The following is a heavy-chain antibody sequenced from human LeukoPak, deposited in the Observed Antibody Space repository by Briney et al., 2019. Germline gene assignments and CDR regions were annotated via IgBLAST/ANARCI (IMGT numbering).Heavy chain of an antibody. V-gene: IGHV3-23*01. CDR1: GFTFSSYA. CDR2: ISGSGGAGT. J-gene: IGHJ6*02. CDR3: VKDRGGSPFYGMDV. D-gene: IGHD1-26*01. Sequence: GGSLRLSCAGSGFTFSSYAMSWIRQAPGKGLEWVSTISGSGGAGTYYADSVKGRFTVSRDNSRNTLYLPMNSLRAEDTAVYYCVKDRGGSPFYGMDVWGQGTTVTVSS.